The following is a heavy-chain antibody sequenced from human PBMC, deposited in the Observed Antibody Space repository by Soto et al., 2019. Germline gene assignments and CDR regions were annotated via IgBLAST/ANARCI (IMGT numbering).Heavy chain of an antibody. D-gene: IGHD2-21*02. CDR2: VSGSGDST. Sequence: VQLLESGGGLAQPGGSLRLSCAASAFTFSSYAMSWVRQAPGKGLELVSAVSGSGDSTDYADSVKGRFTSSRDNSKNTLYLQMNSLRAEDTAVYYCAKGRASDCPGCTQDYWGQGTLVTVSS. J-gene: IGHJ4*02. CDR1: AFTFSSYA. V-gene: IGHV3-23*01. CDR3: AKGRASDCPGCTQDY.